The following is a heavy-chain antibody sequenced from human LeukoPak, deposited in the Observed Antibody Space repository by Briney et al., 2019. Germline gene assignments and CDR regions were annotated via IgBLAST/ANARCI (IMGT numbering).Heavy chain of an antibody. Sequence: PGGSLRLSCVASGFTFRSYAMHWLRQAPGKGLEWVAVIWFDGSNEHYADSMKGRVTISRDNSKNTLYLQMYTLRAEDTAVYYCARDQYSSGWSHPGDYWGQGTLVTVSS. J-gene: IGHJ4*02. V-gene: IGHV3-33*01. CDR1: GFTFRSYA. CDR3: ARDQYSSGWSHPGDY. D-gene: IGHD6-19*01. CDR2: IWFDGSNE.